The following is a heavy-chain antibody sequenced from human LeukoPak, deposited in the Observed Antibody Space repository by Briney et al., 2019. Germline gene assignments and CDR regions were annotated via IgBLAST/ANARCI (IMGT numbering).Heavy chain of an antibody. CDR2: IRYDGSNK. Sequence: GGSLRLSCAASGFTFSSYGMHWVRQAPGKGLEWVAFIRYDGSNKYYADSVKGRFTISRDNSKNTLYLQMNSLRAEDTAVYYCARDLSGITTFGGYFDYWGQGTLVTVSS. V-gene: IGHV3-30*02. D-gene: IGHD3-3*01. CDR3: ARDLSGITTFGGYFDY. J-gene: IGHJ4*02. CDR1: GFTFSSYG.